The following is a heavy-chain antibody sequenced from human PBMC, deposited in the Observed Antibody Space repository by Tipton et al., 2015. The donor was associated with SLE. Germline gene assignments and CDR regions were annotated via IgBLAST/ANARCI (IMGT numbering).Heavy chain of an antibody. D-gene: IGHD5-12*01. CDR2: IYYSGST. CDR1: GGSISSSSYY. Sequence: VKPSETLSLTCTVSGGSISSSSYYWGWIRQPPGKGLEWIGYIYYSGSTNYNPSLKSRVTISVDTSKNQFSLKLSSVTAADTAVYYCARRLTRYSGYDYFDYWGQGTLVTVSS. CDR3: ARRLTRYSGYDYFDY. V-gene: IGHV4-61*05. J-gene: IGHJ4*02.